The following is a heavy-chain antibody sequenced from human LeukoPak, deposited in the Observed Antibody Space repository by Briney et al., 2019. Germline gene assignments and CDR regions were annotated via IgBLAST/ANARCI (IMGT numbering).Heavy chain of an antibody. D-gene: IGHD2-2*01. V-gene: IGHV1-46*01. CDR1: GYTFTSYY. Sequence: ASVKVSCKASGYTFTSYYMHWVRQAPGQGLEWMGIINPSGGSTSYAQKFQGRVTMTRDTSTSTVYMELSSLRSEDTAVYYCARDPQIVPAASYYMDVWGKGTTVTVSS. J-gene: IGHJ6*03. CDR3: ARDPQIVPAASYYMDV. CDR2: INPSGGST.